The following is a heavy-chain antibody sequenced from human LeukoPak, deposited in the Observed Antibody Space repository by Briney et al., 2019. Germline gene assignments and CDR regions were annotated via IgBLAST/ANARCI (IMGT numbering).Heavy chain of an antibody. Sequence: GGSLRLSCAASGFTFTTYWVSWVRQAPGKGLEWVANIKQDGTEKYYVDSVKGRFTISRDNAKNSLYLQMSSLRAEDTAVYYCTRVEETATTAAIIRKYSYYYYYMDVWGKGNTVTVSS. D-gene: IGHD4-11*01. CDR1: GFTFTTYW. CDR3: TRVEETATTAAIIRKYSYYYYYMDV. CDR2: IKQDGTEK. V-gene: IGHV3-7*01. J-gene: IGHJ6*03.